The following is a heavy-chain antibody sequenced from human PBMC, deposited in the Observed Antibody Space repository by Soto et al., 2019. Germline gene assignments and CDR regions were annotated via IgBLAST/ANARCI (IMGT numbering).Heavy chain of an antibody. J-gene: IGHJ6*02. V-gene: IGHV1-69*13. CDR1: GGTFSSYA. CDR3: ARSQGSSTSLEIYYYYYYGMDV. Sequence: SVKVSCKASGGTFSSYAITWFRQAPGQGLEWMGGIIPISETTNYAQKFQGRVTITADESKSTAYMELSSLRSEDTAVYYCARSQGSSTSLEIYYYYYYGMDVWGQGTTVTVSS. D-gene: IGHD2-2*01. CDR2: IIPISETT.